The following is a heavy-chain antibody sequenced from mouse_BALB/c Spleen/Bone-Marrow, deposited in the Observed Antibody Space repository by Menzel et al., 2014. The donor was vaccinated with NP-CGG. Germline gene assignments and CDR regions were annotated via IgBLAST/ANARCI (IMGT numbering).Heavy chain of an antibody. Sequence: VQVVESGAELVKPGASVKLSCKASGYTFTSYYMYWVKQRPGQGLEWIGGINPNNGSTNFSETFKSKATLTVDKSSSTAYMQLSSLTSEDSAVYYCTRRDYWGQGTTLTVSS. CDR2: INPNNGST. CDR1: GYTFTSYY. CDR3: TRRDY. J-gene: IGHJ2*01. V-gene: IGHV1S81*02.